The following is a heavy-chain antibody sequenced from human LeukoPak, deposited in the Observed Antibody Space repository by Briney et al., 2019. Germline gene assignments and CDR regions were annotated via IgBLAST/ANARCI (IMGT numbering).Heavy chain of an antibody. CDR2: ISSSSTTI. CDR3: ARDSGSYWRGDY. CDR1: GFTFSSYA. V-gene: IGHV3-48*01. J-gene: IGHJ4*02. Sequence: PGGSLRLSCAASGFTFSSYAMHWVRQAPGKGLEWVSYISSSSTTIYYADSVKGRFTISRDNAKDSLYLQMNSLRVEDTAVYYCARDSGSYWRGDYWGQGTLVTVSS. D-gene: IGHD1-26*01.